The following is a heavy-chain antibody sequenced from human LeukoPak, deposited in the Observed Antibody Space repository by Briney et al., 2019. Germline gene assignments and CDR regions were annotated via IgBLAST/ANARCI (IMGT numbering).Heavy chain of an antibody. V-gene: IGHV1-2*02. CDR3: ARDPRIVGATTHFDY. CDR2: INPNSGGT. CDR1: GYTFTGYY. J-gene: IGHJ4*02. Sequence: ASVKVSCKASGYTFTGYYMHWVRQAPGQGLEWMGWINPNSGGTNYAQKFQGRVTMTRDTSISTAYMELSRLRSDDTAVYYCARDPRIVGATTHFDYWGQGTLVTVSS. D-gene: IGHD1-26*01.